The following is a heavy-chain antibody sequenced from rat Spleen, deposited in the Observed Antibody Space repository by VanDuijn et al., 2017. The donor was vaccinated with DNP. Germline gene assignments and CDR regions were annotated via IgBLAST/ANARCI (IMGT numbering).Heavy chain of an antibody. CDR1: GFSLTSHG. J-gene: IGHJ2*01. Sequence: VQLKESGPGLVQPSQTLSLTCTVSGFSLTSHGVSWIRQAPKKGLEWVAAISPSGSRTLYPDSLKGRFTVSRDNAKSSLYLQMNSLESEDTATYYCASPLFNYGSFPYYWGQGVMVTVSS. CDR3: ASPLFNYGSFPYY. V-gene: IGHV5-19*01. CDR2: ISPSGSRT. D-gene: IGHD1-3*01.